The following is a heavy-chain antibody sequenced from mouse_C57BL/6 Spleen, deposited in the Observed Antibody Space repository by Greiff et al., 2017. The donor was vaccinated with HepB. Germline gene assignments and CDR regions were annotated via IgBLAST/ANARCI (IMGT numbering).Heavy chain of an antibody. CDR1: GYTFTSYW. J-gene: IGHJ4*01. Sequence: VQLQQPGAELVKPGASVKMSCKASGYTFTSYWITWVKQRPGQGLEWIGDIYPGSGSTNYNEKFKSKATLTVDTSSSTAYMQLSSLTSEDSAVYYCARCYYYGTYAMDYWGQGTSVTVSS. CDR2: IYPGSGST. V-gene: IGHV1-55*01. D-gene: IGHD1-1*01. CDR3: ARCYYYGTYAMDY.